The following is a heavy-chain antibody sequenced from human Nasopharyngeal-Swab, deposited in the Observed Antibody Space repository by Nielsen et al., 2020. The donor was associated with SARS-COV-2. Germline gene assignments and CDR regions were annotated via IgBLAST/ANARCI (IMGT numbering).Heavy chain of an antibody. D-gene: IGHD3-9*01. V-gene: IGHV1-2*06. J-gene: IGHJ6*02. CDR2: INPNSGGT. Sequence: ASVKVSCKASGYTFTGYYMHWVRQPPAQGLEWMGRINPNSGGTNYAQKFQGRVTMTRDTSINTAYMELSRLRSDDTAVYYCARDPTLTGYSNFYYYGIDVWGQGTTVTVSS. CDR3: ARDPTLTGYSNFYYYGIDV. CDR1: GYTFTGYY.